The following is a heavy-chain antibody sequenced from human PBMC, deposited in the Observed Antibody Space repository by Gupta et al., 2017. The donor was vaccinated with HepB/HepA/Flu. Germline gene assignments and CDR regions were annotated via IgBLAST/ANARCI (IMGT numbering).Heavy chain of an antibody. CDR3: ARMGVTTRRYIDY. CDR2: IDWDDDK. J-gene: IGHJ4*02. D-gene: IGHD4-17*01. CDR1: GFSLSTSGMC. Sequence: QVTLRESGPALVKPTQTLTLTCTFSGFSLSTSGMCVSWIRQPPGKALEWLARIDWDDDKYYRTSLKTRLTISKDTSKNQVVLTMTNMDPVDTATEYCARMGVTTRRYIDYWGQGTRVTVSS. V-gene: IGHV2-70*15.